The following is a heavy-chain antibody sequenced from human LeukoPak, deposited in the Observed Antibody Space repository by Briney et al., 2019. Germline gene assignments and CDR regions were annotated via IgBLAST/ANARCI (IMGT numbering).Heavy chain of an antibody. D-gene: IGHD2-2*01. J-gene: IGHJ5*02. V-gene: IGHV3-9*01. CDR2: ISWNSGSI. CDR1: GFTFDDYA. Sequence: GGSLRLSCAASGFTFDDYAMHWVRQAPGKGLEWVSGISWNSGSIGYADSVKGRFTISRDNAKNSLYLQMNSLRAGDTALYYCAKGEGSSTSSLFDPWGQGTLVTVSS. CDR3: AKGEGSSTSSLFDP.